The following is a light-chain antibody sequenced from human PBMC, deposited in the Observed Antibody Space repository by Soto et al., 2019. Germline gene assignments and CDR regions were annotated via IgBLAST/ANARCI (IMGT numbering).Light chain of an antibody. CDR3: QHSPSMPWT. Sequence: EIPITQYTSSLSAFVGDRVTITCRASLTISSYLNWYQQKSGKAPKLLISAASSLESGVPPRFSGSGSGTDFTLTITSLQPEDFARYYSQHSPSMPWTFAQRTKVAI. CDR1: LTISSY. J-gene: IGKJ1*01. CDR2: AAS. V-gene: IGKV1-39*01.